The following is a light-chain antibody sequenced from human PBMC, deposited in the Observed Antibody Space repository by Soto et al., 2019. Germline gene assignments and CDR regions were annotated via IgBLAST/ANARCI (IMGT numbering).Light chain of an antibody. CDR2: GTS. J-gene: IGKJ1*01. Sequence: EIVLTQSPGTLSLSPGDRATLSCRASQSVSTSFLAWYQQTPGQAPRLLIYGTSNRATGIPDRFSGSGSGTDFTLPITRLEPEDFAVYYCHQFDSSLTFGQGTTVEIK. CDR3: HQFDSSLT. CDR1: QSVSTSF. V-gene: IGKV3-20*01.